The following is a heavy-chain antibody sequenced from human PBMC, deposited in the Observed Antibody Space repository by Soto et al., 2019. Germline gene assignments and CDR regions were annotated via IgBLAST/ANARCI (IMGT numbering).Heavy chain of an antibody. J-gene: IGHJ6*03. V-gene: IGHV3-64*01. CDR1: GFSFRSHA. D-gene: IGHD5-12*01. CDR3: ARDTVATTGDWIYYYMDV. Sequence: GGSLRLSCAASGFSFRSHAMHWVRQPPGKGLEYVSAISSNGGSTYYANSVKGRFTISRDNSKNTLFLQMGSLRAEDMAVYYCARDTVATTGDWIYYYMDVWGKGTTVTVSS. CDR2: ISSNGGST.